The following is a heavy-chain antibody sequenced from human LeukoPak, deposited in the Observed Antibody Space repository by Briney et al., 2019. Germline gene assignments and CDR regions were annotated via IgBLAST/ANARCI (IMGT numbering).Heavy chain of an antibody. CDR1: GDSISSVTYY. V-gene: IGHV4-39*06. D-gene: IGHD7-27*01. CDR3: ARFSPRAMGNYLDF. CDR2: IHYSGNT. Sequence: PSETLSLTCTVSGDSISSVTYYWGWIRQPPGKGLEWIGSIHYSGNTYYNPSLKSRVTIWEDTSKNQFTLSLTSVTAADTAVYYCARFSPRAMGNYLDFWGQGTLVTVSS. J-gene: IGHJ4*02.